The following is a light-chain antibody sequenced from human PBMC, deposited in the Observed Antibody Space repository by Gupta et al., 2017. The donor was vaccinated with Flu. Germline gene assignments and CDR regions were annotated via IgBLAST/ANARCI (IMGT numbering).Light chain of an antibody. CDR3: QYSNPLLRT. Sequence: PSSVSASDGDRVTITCRESQDISYFFAWYQQTPGKGPQLLIWAASTARSGVPWRFSGSGSGTDFPITINILPPEDAATYYCQYSNPLLRTFGGGTKVEIK. CDR2: AAS. V-gene: IGKV1-27*01. CDR1: QDISYF. J-gene: IGKJ4*01.